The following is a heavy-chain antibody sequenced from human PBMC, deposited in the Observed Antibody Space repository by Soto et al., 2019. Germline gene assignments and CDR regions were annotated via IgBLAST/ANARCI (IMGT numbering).Heavy chain of an antibody. J-gene: IGHJ4*02. CDR2: INAGNGNT. V-gene: IGHV1-3*01. Sequence: GVSAKVSSKAPRYAFTSYAMHWVRQAPGQRLEWMGWINAGNGNTKYSQKFQGRVTITRDTSASTAYMELSSLRSEDTAVYYCARGSGYYYWDDYWGQGTLVTVS. CDR3: ARGSGYYYWDDY. CDR1: RYAFTSYA. D-gene: IGHD3-22*01.